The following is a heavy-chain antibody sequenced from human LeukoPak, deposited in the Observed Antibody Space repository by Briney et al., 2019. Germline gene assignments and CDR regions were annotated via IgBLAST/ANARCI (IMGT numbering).Heavy chain of an antibody. J-gene: IGHJ3*02. CDR2: IGGSGGNT. Sequence: GGSLRLSCAASGFTFSSYSMSWVRQAPGKGLEWVSGIGGSGGNTYYADSVKGRFTISRDNAKNSLYLQMNSLRAEDTALYYCAKDRLTLDAFDIWGQGTMVTVSS. V-gene: IGHV3-23*01. CDR3: AKDRLTLDAFDI. D-gene: IGHD4-23*01. CDR1: GFTFSSYS.